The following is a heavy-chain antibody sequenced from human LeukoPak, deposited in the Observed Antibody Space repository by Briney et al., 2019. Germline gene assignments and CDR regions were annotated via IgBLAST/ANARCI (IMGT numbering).Heavy chain of an antibody. V-gene: IGHV4-59*01. Sequence: SETLSLTCTVSGGSISSYYWRWIRQPPGKGLEWIGYIYYSGSHNYNPSLKSRVTISVDTSKNQFSLKLSSVTAASTAVYYWARAGYYYDSSGSLRRNWFDPWGQGTLVTVSS. CDR2: IYYSGSH. CDR3: ARAGYYYDSSGSLRRNWFDP. J-gene: IGHJ5*02. CDR1: GGSISSYY. D-gene: IGHD3-22*01.